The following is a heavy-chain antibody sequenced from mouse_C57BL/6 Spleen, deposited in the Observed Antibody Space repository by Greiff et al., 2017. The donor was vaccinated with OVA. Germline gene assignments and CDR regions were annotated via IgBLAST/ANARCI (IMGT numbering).Heavy chain of an antibody. J-gene: IGHJ1*03. D-gene: IGHD3-3*01. V-gene: IGHV1-82*01. CDR3: ARSGLGWYFDV. CDR2: IYPGDGDT. CDR1: GYAFSSSW. Sequence: VKLQESGPELVKPGASVKISCKASGYAFSSSWMNWVKQRPGKGLEWIGRIYPGDGDTNYNGKFKGKATLTADKSASTAYMQLSSLTSEYSAVYFCARSGLGWYFDVWGTGTTVTVSS.